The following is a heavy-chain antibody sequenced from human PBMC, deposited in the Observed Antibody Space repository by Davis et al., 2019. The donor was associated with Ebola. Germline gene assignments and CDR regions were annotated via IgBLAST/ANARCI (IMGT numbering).Heavy chain of an antibody. CDR3: ASLRRTITGMDDGFDI. J-gene: IGHJ3*02. V-gene: IGHV5-51*01. CDR1: GYDFTKYW. CDR2: IYPGDSDA. Sequence: GESLKISCEASGYDFTKYWIGWVRQMPGKGLEWMGSIYPGDSDARYSPSFQGQVIISADKSMKTAFLQWSSLKASDSGMYYCASLRRTITGMDDGFDIWGQGTMVTVSS. D-gene: IGHD2-8*02.